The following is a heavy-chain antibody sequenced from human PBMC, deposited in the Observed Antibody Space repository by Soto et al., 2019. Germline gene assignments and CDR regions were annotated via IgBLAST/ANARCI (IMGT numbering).Heavy chain of an antibody. D-gene: IGHD6-13*01. Sequence: QVQLQQWGAGLLKPSETLSLTCAVYGGSFSGYYWSWIRQPPGKGLEWIGEINHSGSTNYNPSLKSRITISVDTSKNQFSLKLSSVTAADTAVYYRARGRYSSSWYGGFDYWGQGTLVTVSS. CDR3: ARGRYSSSWYGGFDY. J-gene: IGHJ4*02. V-gene: IGHV4-34*01. CDR1: GGSFSGYY. CDR2: INHSGST.